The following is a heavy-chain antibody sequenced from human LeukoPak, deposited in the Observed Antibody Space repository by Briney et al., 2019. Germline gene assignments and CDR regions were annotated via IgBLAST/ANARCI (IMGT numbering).Heavy chain of an antibody. J-gene: IGHJ6*02. CDR1: GFTFSSYA. CDR2: ISGSGGST. V-gene: IGHV3-23*01. Sequence: PGGSLRLSCAASGFTFSSYAMSWVRQAPGKGLEWVSAISGSGGSTYYADSVKGRFTISRDNSKNTLYLQMNSLRAEDTAVYYCARDPYGDPIWYYGMDVWGQGTTVTVSS. D-gene: IGHD4-17*01. CDR3: ARDPYGDPIWYYGMDV.